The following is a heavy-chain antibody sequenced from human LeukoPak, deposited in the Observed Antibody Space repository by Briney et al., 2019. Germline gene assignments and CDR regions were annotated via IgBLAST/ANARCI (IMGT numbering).Heavy chain of an antibody. J-gene: IGHJ3*02. CDR2: IRSKANSYAT. CDR1: GFTFSGSA. D-gene: IGHD4-23*01. V-gene: IGHV3-73*01. CDR3: TRLNSLYAFDI. Sequence: GGSLRLSCAASGFTFSGSAMHWVRQASGKGLEWVGRIRSKANSYATAYAASVKGRFTISRDDSKNTAYLQMNSLKTEDTAVYYCTRLNSLYAFDIWGQGTMVTVSS.